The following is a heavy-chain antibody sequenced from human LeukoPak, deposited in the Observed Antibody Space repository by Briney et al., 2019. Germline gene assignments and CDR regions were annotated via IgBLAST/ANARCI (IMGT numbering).Heavy chain of an antibody. V-gene: IGHV7-4-1*02. CDR2: INTNTGNP. D-gene: IGHD1-1*01. J-gene: IGHJ6*02. CDR1: GYTFTKYA. CDR3: ARDSTGTTEYGMDV. Sequence: ASVKVSCKASGYTFTKYAINWARQAPGQGLEWMGWINTNTGNPTYAQGFTGRFVFSLDTSGSTAYLQISSLKAEDTAVYYCARDSTGTTEYGMDVWGQGTTVTVSS.